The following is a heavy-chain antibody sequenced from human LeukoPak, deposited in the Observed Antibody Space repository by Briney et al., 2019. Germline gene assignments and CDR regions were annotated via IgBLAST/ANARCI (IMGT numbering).Heavy chain of an antibody. J-gene: IGHJ4*02. Sequence: SVKVSCKASGGTFSSYAISWVRQAPGQGLEWMGRIIPIFGTANYAQKFQGRVTITTDESTSTAYMELSSLRSEDTAAYYCASPTPYYDSSAYILWGQGTLVTVSS. CDR2: IIPIFGTA. CDR1: GGTFSSYA. D-gene: IGHD3-22*01. CDR3: ASPTPYYDSSAYIL. V-gene: IGHV1-69*05.